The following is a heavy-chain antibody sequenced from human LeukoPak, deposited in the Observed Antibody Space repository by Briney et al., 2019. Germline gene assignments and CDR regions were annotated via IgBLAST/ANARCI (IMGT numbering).Heavy chain of an antibody. V-gene: IGHV3-23*01. D-gene: IGHD3-22*01. J-gene: IGHJ4*02. CDR1: GFTFSSYA. CDR2: ISGSGGST. Sequence: GGSLRLSCAASGFTFSSYAMSWVRQAPGKGLEWVSAISGSGGSTYYADSVKGRFTIYRDNSKNTLYLQMNSLRAEDSAVYYCAKVDQIVVVIIPASFDYWGQGTLVTVPS. CDR3: AKVDQIVVVIIPASFDY.